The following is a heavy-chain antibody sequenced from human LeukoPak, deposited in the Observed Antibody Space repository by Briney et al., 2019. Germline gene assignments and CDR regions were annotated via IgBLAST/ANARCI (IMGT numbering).Heavy chain of an antibody. Sequence: GGSLRLSCAASGFTVSSNYMTWVRQAPGKGLEWLSVIYSSGSTYYADSVKGRFTISRDNSKNTLYLQMNSLRAEDTAVYYCAKGSSSWHSAWFDPWGQGTLVTVSS. J-gene: IGHJ5*02. D-gene: IGHD6-13*01. V-gene: IGHV3-53*01. CDR3: AKGSSSWHSAWFDP. CDR1: GFTVSSNY. CDR2: IYSSGST.